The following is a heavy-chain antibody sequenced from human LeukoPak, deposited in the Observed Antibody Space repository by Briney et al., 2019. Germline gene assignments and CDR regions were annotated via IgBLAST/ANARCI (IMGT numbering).Heavy chain of an antibody. CDR1: GFTLGYFA. V-gene: IGHV3-49*01. D-gene: IGHD2-15*01. J-gene: IGHJ4*02. CDR3: TRVVAVYFDY. Sequence: QPGRSLRLSCTTSGFTLGYFAMSWLRPAPGKGLGMVCFIRRRTYGGTTEYTASVKGRFIISRDDSKSIAYLQMNSLKTEDTAIYYCTRVVAVYFDYWGQGTLVTVSS. CDR2: IRRRTYGGTT.